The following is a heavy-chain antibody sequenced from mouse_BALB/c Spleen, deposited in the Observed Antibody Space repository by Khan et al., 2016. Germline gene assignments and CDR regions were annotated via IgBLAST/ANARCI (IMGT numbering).Heavy chain of an antibody. J-gene: IGHJ1*01. V-gene: IGHV3-2*02. CDR3: ARVYYGNYDWYFDD. CDR2: ISYSGST. Sequence: EVQLQESGPGLVKPSQSLSLTCTVTGHSITRDYAWNWIRQFPGNKLAWMGYISYSGSTSYNPSLTSRISTTRDTSKNPFFLQLNSVTTEDSATYYCARVYYGNYDWYFDDWRAGTAVTVAS. CDR1: GHSITRDYA. D-gene: IGHD2-1*01.